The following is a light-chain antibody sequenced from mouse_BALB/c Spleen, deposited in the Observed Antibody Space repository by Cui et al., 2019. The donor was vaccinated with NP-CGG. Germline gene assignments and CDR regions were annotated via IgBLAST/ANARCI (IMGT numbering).Light chain of an antibody. V-gene: IGLV1*01. CDR3: ALWYSNHWV. J-gene: IGLJ1*01. CDR1: TWAVTTNNY. Sequence: QAVVTQESALTTSPGETVTLTCRASTWAVTTNNYANWFQEKPDHLFTGLIGGTNNRDTGVPARFSGSLIGDKAALTITGAQTEDEAIYFCALWYSNHWVFGGGTKLTVL. CDR2: GTN.